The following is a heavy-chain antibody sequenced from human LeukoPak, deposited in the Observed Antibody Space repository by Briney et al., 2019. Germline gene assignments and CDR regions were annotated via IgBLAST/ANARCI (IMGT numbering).Heavy chain of an antibody. CDR1: EFVFSSHA. Sequence: GGSLRLSWVASEFVFSSHAMIWVRQAPGKGLEWISSITSSSSHIFYADSVRGRFTISRDNANNALHLQMNSLRAEDTAVYYCARVFWETVNTGYYSDFWGQGTLVTVSS. V-gene: IGHV3-21*01. D-gene: IGHD3-22*01. CDR3: ARVFWETVNTGYYSDF. CDR2: ITSSSSHI. J-gene: IGHJ4*02.